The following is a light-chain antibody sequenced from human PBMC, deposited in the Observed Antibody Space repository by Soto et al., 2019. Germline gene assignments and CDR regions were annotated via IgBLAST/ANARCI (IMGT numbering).Light chain of an antibody. V-gene: IGKV3-15*01. J-gene: IGKJ4*01. CDR2: GAS. Sequence: EIVMTQSPAALAVSPGERATLSCRASQSVGSNLAWYQQKPGQAPRLLIYGASVRTAGIPARFSGSGSGTEFTLTISSLQSEDVAVYYCQQYHSWPPLTFGGGSKVEIK. CDR3: QQYHSWPPLT. CDR1: QSVGSN.